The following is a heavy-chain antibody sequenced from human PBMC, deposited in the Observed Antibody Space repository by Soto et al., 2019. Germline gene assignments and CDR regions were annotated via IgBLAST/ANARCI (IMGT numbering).Heavy chain of an antibody. J-gene: IGHJ5*02. CDR1: GFPFSSYW. CDR2: KKPDGSDT. Sequence: EVQLVESGGDLVQPGGSLRLSCAASGFPFSSYWMTWVRRAPGKGLQWVASKKPDGSDTYYLDSVRGRFTVSRDNARNSVYLQMNSLGVDDTALYHCVKGHLFVDPWGQGALAIVTS. CDR3: VKGHLFVDP. D-gene: IGHD3-10*02. V-gene: IGHV3-7*01.